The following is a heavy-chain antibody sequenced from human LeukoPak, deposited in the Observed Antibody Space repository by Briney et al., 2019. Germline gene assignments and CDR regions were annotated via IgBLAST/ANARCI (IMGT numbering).Heavy chain of an antibody. CDR2: ISSDSYYI. D-gene: IGHD3-16*02. Sequence: GGSLRLSCAASGFTFSSYSMNWVRQAPGKGLEWVSSISSDSYYIYYADSLKGRFTISRDNAKNSLYLQMNSLRAEDTAVYYCXRDLRRISEYWGQGTLVTVSS. V-gene: IGHV3-21*01. J-gene: IGHJ4*02. CDR3: XRDLRRISEY. CDR1: GFTFSSYS.